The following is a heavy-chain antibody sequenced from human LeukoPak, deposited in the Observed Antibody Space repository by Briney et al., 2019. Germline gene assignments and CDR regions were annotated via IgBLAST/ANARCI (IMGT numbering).Heavy chain of an antibody. J-gene: IGHJ4*02. D-gene: IGHD3-22*01. CDR1: GGSISSYY. Sequence: SETLSLTCTVSGGSISSYYWSWIRQPPGKGLEWIGYIYYSGSTNYNPSLKSRVTISVDTSKNQFSLKLSSVTAADTAVYYCASTYYYDSSGSFDYWGQGTLVTVSS. V-gene: IGHV4-59*01. CDR3: ASTYYYDSSGSFDY. CDR2: IYYSGST.